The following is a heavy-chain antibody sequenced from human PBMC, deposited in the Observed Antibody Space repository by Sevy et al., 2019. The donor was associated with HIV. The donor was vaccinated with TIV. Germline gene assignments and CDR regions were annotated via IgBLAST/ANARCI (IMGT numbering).Heavy chain of an antibody. CDR2: IYHGASI. D-gene: IGHD5-12*01. CDR3: ASERGYAYLLIDN. J-gene: IGHJ4*02. Sequence: SETLSLTCTVSGDSITNGDYYWNWIRQPPGKGLEWIGYIYHGASIFYTPSLKGRALISQDTSKNQFSLKLNSVTTAATAVYFCASERGYAYLLIDNWGQGTLVTVSS. CDR1: GDSITNGDYY. V-gene: IGHV4-30-4*01.